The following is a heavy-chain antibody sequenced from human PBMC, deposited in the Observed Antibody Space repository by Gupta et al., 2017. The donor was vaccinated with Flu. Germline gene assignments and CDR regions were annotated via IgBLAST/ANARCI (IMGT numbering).Heavy chain of an antibody. V-gene: IGHV1-2*06. CDR2: INPHSGTT. CDR3: ARERHCSTASCYRWFDP. D-gene: IGHD2-2*02. Sequence: QVQLVQSGAEVKEPGASVKVSCPASGYTLDAYYIHWVRQAPGQGLEWVGRINPHSGTTNYQQKFQGRLTGTMDASISTAYMDLSRLRSDDTAVYYCARERHCSTASCYRWFDPWGQGTLVTVSS. J-gene: IGHJ5*02. CDR1: GYTLDAYY.